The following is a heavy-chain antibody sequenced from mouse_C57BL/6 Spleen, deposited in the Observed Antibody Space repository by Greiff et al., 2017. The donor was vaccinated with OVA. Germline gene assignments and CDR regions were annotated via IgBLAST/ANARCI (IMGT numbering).Heavy chain of an antibody. J-gene: IGHJ2*01. V-gene: IGHV5-6*01. CDR1: GFTFSSYG. CDR3: AKHEPHYGGYYFD. D-gene: IGHD1-1*01. Sequence: EVQLVESGGDLVKPGGSLKLSCAASGFTFSSYGMSWVRQTPDKRLEWVATISSGGSYTYYPDSVKGRFTISRDNAKNTLYLQMSSLKSEDTALYYCAKHEPHYGGYYFDWGQGTTLTVSS. CDR2: ISSGGSYT.